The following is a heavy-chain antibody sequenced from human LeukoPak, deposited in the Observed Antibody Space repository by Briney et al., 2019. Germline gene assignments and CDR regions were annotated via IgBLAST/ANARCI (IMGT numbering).Heavy chain of an antibody. CDR2: ISYDGSNK. V-gene: IGHV3-30*04. J-gene: IGHJ4*02. Sequence: PGGSLRLSCAASGFTFSSYAMHWVRQAPGKGLEWVAVISYDGSNKYYADSVKGRFTISRDNSKNTLYLQMNSLRAEDTAVYYCVKDYDILTGLDYWGQGTLVTVSS. D-gene: IGHD3-9*01. CDR1: GFTFSSYA. CDR3: VKDYDILTGLDY.